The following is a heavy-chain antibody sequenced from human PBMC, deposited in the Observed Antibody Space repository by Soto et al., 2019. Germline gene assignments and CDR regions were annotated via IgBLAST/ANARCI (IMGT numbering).Heavy chain of an antibody. J-gene: IGHJ4*02. CDR2: IYYSGST. V-gene: IGHV4-39*01. Sequence: QLQLQESGPGLVKPSETLSLTCTVSGGSISSSSYYWGWIRQPPGKGLEWIGSIYYSGSTYYNPSLKSRVTISVDTSKKQFSLKLSSVTAADTAVYYCARRGGYSTPNHPFDYWGQGTLVTVSS. CDR1: GGSISSSSYY. CDR3: ARRGGYSTPNHPFDY. D-gene: IGHD4-4*01.